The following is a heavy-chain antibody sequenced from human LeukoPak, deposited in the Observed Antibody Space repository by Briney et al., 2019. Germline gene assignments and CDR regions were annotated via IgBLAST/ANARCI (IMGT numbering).Heavy chain of an antibody. D-gene: IGHD2/OR15-2a*01. CDR2: INTNTGNP. Sequence: GASVKVSCKASGYTFTSYAMNWVRQAPGQGLGWRGWINTNTGNPTYAQGFTGRFVVSLDPSVSTAYLQISRLKAEDTAVYYCARDSLQINIWLAWNWFDPWGQGTLVTVSS. CDR1: GYTFTSYA. CDR3: ARDSLQINIWLAWNWFDP. V-gene: IGHV7-4-1*02. J-gene: IGHJ5*02.